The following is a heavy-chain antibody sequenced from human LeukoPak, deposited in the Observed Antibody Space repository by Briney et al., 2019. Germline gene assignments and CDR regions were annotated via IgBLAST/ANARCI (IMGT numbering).Heavy chain of an antibody. J-gene: IGHJ2*01. D-gene: IGHD6-13*01. Sequence: GGSLRLSCAASGFTFRSYDMHWVRQAPGKGLQWVAVISYDGSNKYHTDSVKGRFTISRDNSKNTLYLQMNSLSAEDTAVYYCAKDSEIAAAGSYWYFDLWGRGTLVTVSS. CDR3: AKDSEIAAAGSYWYFDL. CDR1: GFTFRSYD. V-gene: IGHV3-30*18. CDR2: ISYDGSNK.